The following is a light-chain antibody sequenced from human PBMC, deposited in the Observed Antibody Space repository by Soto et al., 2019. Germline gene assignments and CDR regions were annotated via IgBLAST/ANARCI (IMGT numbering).Light chain of an antibody. CDR3: QSYDTSLSAVV. V-gene: IGLV1-40*01. CDR2: GANTDN. CDR1: TSNIGAGYA. Sequence: QSVLTQPPSVSGAPGQRVTIYCTGSTSNIGAGYAVHWYQHLPGTAPRLLIYGANTDNTRPSEVPDRFSVSKSATSDSLAINGLQAADEGEYYCQSYDTSLSAVVVGGGTKLTVL. J-gene: IGLJ2*01.